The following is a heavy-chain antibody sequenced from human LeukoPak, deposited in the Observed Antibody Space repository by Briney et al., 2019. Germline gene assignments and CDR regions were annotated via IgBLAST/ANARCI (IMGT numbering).Heavy chain of an antibody. V-gene: IGHV3-7*04. Sequence: PGGSLRLSCAASGFTFSSYWMSWVRQAPGKGLEWVANIKQDGSEKYYVDSVKGRFTISRDNAKNSLYLQMNSLRAEDTAVYYCARGVIAIQGDAFDIWGQGTMVTVSS. D-gene: IGHD2-21*01. J-gene: IGHJ3*02. CDR3: ARGVIAIQGDAFDI. CDR1: GFTFSSYW. CDR2: IKQDGSEK.